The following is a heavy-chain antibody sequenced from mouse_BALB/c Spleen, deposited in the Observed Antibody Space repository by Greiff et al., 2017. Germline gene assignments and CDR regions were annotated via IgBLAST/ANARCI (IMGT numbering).Heavy chain of an antibody. V-gene: IGHV1S29*02. CDR1: GYTFTDYN. CDR3: ASPNWDGFAY. J-gene: IGHJ3*01. Sequence: EVKLMESGPELVKPGASVKISCKASGYTFTDYNMHWVKQSHGKSLEWIGYIYPYNGGTGYNQKFKSKATLTVDNSSSTAYMELRSLTSEDSAVYYCASPNWDGFAYWGQGTLVTVSA. D-gene: IGHD4-1*02. CDR2: IYPYNGGT.